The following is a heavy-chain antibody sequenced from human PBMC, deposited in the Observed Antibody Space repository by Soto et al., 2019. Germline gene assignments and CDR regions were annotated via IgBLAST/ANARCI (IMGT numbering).Heavy chain of an antibody. CDR2: ISYDGSNK. CDR1: GFTFSSYA. Sequence: QVQLVESRGGVVQPGRSLRLSCAASGFTFSSYAMHWVRQAPGKGLEWVAVISYDGSNKYYADSVKGRFTISRDNSKNTLYLQMNSLRAEDTAVYYCARVFAQLAGIDYWGQGTLVTVSS. CDR3: ARVFAQLAGIDY. J-gene: IGHJ4*02. D-gene: IGHD6-13*01. V-gene: IGHV3-30-3*01.